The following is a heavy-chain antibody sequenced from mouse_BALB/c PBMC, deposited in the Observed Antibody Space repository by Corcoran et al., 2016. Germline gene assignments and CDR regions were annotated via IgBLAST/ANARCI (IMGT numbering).Heavy chain of an antibody. J-gene: IGHJ1*01. CDR2: INPYNDGS. V-gene: IGHV1S136*01. Sequence: EVQLQQSGPELVKPGASVKMSCQASGYTFTSYVMPWVNQKPGQGLEWIGYINPYNDGSKYNEKFKGTTTLTSDKYSSTAYMELSSLNSEDSAVYYGARDYYGYWYFDVWGAGTTVTVSS. CDR3: ARDYYGYWYFDV. CDR1: GYTFTSYV. D-gene: IGHD1-1*01.